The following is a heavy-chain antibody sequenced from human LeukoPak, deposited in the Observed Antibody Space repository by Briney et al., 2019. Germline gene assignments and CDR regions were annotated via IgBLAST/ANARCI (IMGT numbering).Heavy chain of an antibody. CDR2: INPNSGGT. J-gene: IGHJ4*02. V-gene: IGHV1-2*02. CDR3: ARDVPDDFWSGYYSPNYFDY. Sequence: GASVRVSCKASGYTFTGYYMHWVRQAPGQGLAWMGWINPNSGGTNYAQKFQGRVTMTRDTSISTAYMELSRLRSDDTAVYYCARDVPDDFWSGYYSPNYFDYWGQGTLVTVSS. CDR1: GYTFTGYY. D-gene: IGHD3-3*01.